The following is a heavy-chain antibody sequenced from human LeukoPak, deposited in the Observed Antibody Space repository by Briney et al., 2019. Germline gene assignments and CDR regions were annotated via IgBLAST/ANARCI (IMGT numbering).Heavy chain of an antibody. V-gene: IGHV1-8*01. CDR2: MNPNSGNT. Sequence: ASVKVSCKASGYTFTSYDINWVRQATGQGLEWMGWMNPNSGNTGYAQKFQGRVTMTRNTSISTAYMELSRLRSDDTAVYYCARIVRGVVPAATDYWGQGTLVTVSS. J-gene: IGHJ4*02. CDR3: ARIVRGVVPAATDY. CDR1: GYTFTSYD. D-gene: IGHD2-2*01.